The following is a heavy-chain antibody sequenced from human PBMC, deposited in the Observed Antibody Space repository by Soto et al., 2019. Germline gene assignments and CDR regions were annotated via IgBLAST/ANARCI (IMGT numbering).Heavy chain of an antibody. J-gene: IGHJ4*02. D-gene: IGHD2-15*01. CDR1: AYTFTSYA. CDR3: ARHCPRGRGTFDY. V-gene: IGHV1-18*01. Sequence: XVKVSCKASAYTFTSYAISSVRQAPGQGLEWMGWISAYNGNTHSAQKLQGRVTMTTDTSTSTAYMELRSLRSDDTAVYYCARHCPRGRGTFDYWGQGTLVTVSS. CDR2: ISAYNGNT.